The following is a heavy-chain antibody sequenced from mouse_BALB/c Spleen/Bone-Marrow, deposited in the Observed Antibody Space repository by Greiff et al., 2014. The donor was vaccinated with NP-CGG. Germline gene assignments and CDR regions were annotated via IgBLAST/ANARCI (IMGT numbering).Heavy chain of an antibody. V-gene: IGHV7-3*02. Sequence: VQLKESGGGLVQPGGSLRLYCTTSGFTFTDYFMTWVRQPPGKALEWLGFIRNKPNGYTTEYNPSVKGRFTISRDNSQGILYLQMNTLRAEDSAIYYCARDYSGYFDFWGQGTTLTVSS. CDR1: GFTFTDYF. CDR2: IRNKPNGYTT. CDR3: ARDYSGYFDF. D-gene: IGHD5-1*01. J-gene: IGHJ2*01.